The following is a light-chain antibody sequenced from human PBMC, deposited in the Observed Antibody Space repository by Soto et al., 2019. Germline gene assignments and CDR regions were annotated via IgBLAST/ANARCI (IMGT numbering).Light chain of an antibody. CDR3: CSYAGSYNLV. CDR2: DVT. V-gene: IGLV2-11*01. J-gene: IGLJ2*01. Sequence: QSALTQPRSVSGSPGQSVTISCTGTSSDVGGSNYVSWYKQYPGKAPKLMIYDVTQRPSGVPDRFSGSKSGNTASLTISGLQAEDEADYYCCSYAGSYNLVFGGGTKVTVL. CDR1: SSDVGGSNY.